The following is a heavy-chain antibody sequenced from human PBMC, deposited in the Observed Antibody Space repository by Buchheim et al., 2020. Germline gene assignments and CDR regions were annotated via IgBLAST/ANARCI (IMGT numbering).Heavy chain of an antibody. J-gene: IGHJ6*03. D-gene: IGHD5-18*01. CDR3: AREWLGIQLWSYVDV. CDR2: INPSGGST. Sequence: QVQLVQSGAEVKKPGASVKVSCKASGYTFTSYYMHWVRQAPGQGLEWMGIINPSGGSTSYAQKFQGRVTMTRDTSTSTVYMELSNLRSEHTAVYYCAREWLGIQLWSYVDVWGKGTT. V-gene: IGHV1-46*01. CDR1: GYTFTSYY.